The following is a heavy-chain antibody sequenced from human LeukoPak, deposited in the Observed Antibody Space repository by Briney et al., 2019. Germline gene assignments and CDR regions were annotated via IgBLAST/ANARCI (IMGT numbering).Heavy chain of an antibody. CDR3: ARAVTVVRGVILAC. J-gene: IGHJ4*02. CDR2: MNPNSGNT. V-gene: IGHV1-8*01. Sequence: ASVKVSCKASGYTFTSYDINWVRQATGQGLEWMGWMNPNSGNTGYAQKFQGRVTMTRSTSISTAYMELSSLRSEDTAVYYCARAVTVVRGVILACWGQGTLVTVSS. D-gene: IGHD3-10*01. CDR1: GYTFTSYD.